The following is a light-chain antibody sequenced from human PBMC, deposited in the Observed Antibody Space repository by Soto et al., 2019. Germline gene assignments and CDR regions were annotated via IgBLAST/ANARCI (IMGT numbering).Light chain of an antibody. CDR3: TSYTNSNTLI. CDR2: DVT. V-gene: IGLV2-14*01. Sequence: QSALTQPASVSGSPGQSVTISCTGTSSDIGLYNYVSWYQQHPAKAPKLMVYDVTHRPSGVSNRFSGSKSGNTAPLTISGLLVEDEADYYCTSYTNSNTLIFGGGTKVTVL. CDR1: SSDIGLYNY. J-gene: IGLJ2*01.